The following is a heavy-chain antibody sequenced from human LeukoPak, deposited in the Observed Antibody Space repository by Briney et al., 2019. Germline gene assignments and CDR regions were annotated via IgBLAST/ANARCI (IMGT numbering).Heavy chain of an antibody. CDR1: GGSISSGDYY. CDR3: ASGYYDFWSGYSYYFDY. V-gene: IGHV4-30-4*01. Sequence: PSQTLSLTCTVSGGSISSGDYYWSWIHQPPGKGLEWIGCIYYSGSTYYNPSLKSRVTISVDTSKNQFSLKLSSVTAADTAVYYCASGYYDFWSGYSYYFDYWGQGTLVTVSS. D-gene: IGHD3-3*01. CDR2: IYYSGST. J-gene: IGHJ4*02.